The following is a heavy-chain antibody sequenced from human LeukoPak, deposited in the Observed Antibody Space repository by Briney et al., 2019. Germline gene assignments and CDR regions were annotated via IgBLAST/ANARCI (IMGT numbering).Heavy chain of an antibody. CDR1: GGSISSSSYY. CDR3: XXXXXXPKYYYYYYMDV. V-gene: IGHV4-39*01. CDR2: IYYSGST. Sequence: SETLSLTCTVSGGSISSSSYYWGWIRQPPGKGLEWIGSIYYSGSTYYNPSLKSRVTISVDTSKNPFSLKLTSVNPATIAVHXXXXXXXXPKYYYYYYMDVWGKGTTVTISS. J-gene: IGHJ6*03.